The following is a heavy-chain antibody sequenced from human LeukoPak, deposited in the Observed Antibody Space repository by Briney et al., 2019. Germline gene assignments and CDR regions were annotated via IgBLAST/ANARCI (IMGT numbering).Heavy chain of an antibody. Sequence: GGSLRLSCTASGFTFGDYAMSWVRQAPGKGLEWVGFIRSKAYGGTTEYAASVKGRFTISRDDSKSIAYLQMNSLKTEDTAVYYCTRSIRDVLLWFGELLAYSDYWGQGTLVTVSS. V-gene: IGHV3-49*04. CDR1: GFTFGDYA. J-gene: IGHJ4*02. CDR3: TRSIRDVLLWFGELLAYSDY. D-gene: IGHD3-10*01. CDR2: IRSKAYGGTT.